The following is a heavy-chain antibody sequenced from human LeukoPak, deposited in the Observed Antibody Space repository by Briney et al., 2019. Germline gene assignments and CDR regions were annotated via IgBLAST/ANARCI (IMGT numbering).Heavy chain of an antibody. CDR1: GYTFTSYG. Sequence: ASVKVSCKASGYTFTSYGISWVRQAPGQGLEWMGWISAYNGNTNYAQKFQGRVTITADESTSTAYMELSSLRSEDTAVYYCARPHSSGWSAFDPWGQGTLVTVSS. V-gene: IGHV1-18*01. J-gene: IGHJ5*02. CDR2: ISAYNGNT. D-gene: IGHD6-19*01. CDR3: ARPHSSGWSAFDP.